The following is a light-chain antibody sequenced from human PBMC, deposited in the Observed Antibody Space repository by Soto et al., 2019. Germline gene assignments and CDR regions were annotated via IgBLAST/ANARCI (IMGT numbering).Light chain of an antibody. J-gene: IGKJ1*01. V-gene: IGKV4-1*01. CDR3: QQHYSTPLT. CDR1: QSVLYSSNHQNY. Sequence: DIVMTQSPDSLAVSLGERATINCKSSQSVLYSSNHQNYLAWYQQKPGQPPKLLIYWASIRESGVPDRFSGSGSGTDFTLTISSLRAEDVAVYYCQQHYSTPLTFGQGTKVEIK. CDR2: WAS.